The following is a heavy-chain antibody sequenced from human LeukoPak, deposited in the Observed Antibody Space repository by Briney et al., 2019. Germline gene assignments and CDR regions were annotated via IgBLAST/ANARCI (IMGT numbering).Heavy chain of an antibody. J-gene: IGHJ4*02. V-gene: IGHV1-18*01. CDR2: ISAYNGNT. CDR1: GYTFTSYG. D-gene: IGHD3-3*01. Sequence: ASVKVSCKASGYTFTSYGISWVRQAPGQGLEWMGWISAYNGNTNYAQKLQGRVTMTTDTSTSTAYMGLRSLRSDDTAVYYCAREWGAEPYDFWSSYEDYWGQGTLVTVSS. CDR3: AREWGAEPYDFWSSYEDY.